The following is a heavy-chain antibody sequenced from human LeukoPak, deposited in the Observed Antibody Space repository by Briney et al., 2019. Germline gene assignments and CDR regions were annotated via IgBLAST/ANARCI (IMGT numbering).Heavy chain of an antibody. CDR3: ARRVDTAMDAFDI. CDR1: GGSLTSYY. D-gene: IGHD5-18*01. Sequence: PSETLSLTCTVSGGSLTSYYWSWIRQPPGKGLEWIGYIYYSGSTNYNPSLKSRVTMSVDTSKNQFSLKLSSVTAVDTAVYYCARRVDTAMDAFDIWGQGTMVTVSS. CDR2: IYYSGST. V-gene: IGHV4-59*12. J-gene: IGHJ3*02.